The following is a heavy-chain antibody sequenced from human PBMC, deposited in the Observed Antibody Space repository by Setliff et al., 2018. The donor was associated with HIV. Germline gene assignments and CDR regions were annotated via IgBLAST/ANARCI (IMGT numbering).Heavy chain of an antibody. J-gene: IGHJ4*02. V-gene: IGHV1-58*01. Sequence: SVKVSCKASGFTFSNSAVHWVRQARGQRLEWIGWIVVGRGNTDYAQKFQERVTITRDKSTRTAYMELSSLRSEDTAVYYCAADPAGPLDGFDIWGQGTLVTVSS. D-gene: IGHD2-2*01. CDR3: AADPAGPLDGFDI. CDR2: IVVGRGNT. CDR1: GFTFSNSA.